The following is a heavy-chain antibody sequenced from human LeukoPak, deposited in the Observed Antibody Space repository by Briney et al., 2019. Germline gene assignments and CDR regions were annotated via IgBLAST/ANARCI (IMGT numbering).Heavy chain of an antibody. CDR1: GFTFSSYS. V-gene: IGHV3-21*04. J-gene: IGHJ3*01. D-gene: IGHD3-10*01. CDR3: ARWGEHSTFPVFAFDL. CDR2: ISSSSSYI. Sequence: GGSLRLSCAASGFTFSSYSMNWVRQAPGKGLEWVSSISSSSSYIYYADSVKGRFTISRDNAKNSLYLQMNSLRAEDTAVYYCARWGEHSTFPVFAFDLWGQGTMVTVSS.